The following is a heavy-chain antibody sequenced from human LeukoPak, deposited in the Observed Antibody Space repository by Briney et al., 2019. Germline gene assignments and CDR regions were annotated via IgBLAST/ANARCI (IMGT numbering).Heavy chain of an antibody. D-gene: IGHD3-22*01. Sequence: GGSLRLSCAASGFTFSSYSMNWVRQAPGKGLKWVSSISSSSSYIYYADSVKGRFTISRDNAKNSLYLQMNSLRAEDTAVYYCARGVYYYDSSGYYCFDYWGQGTLVTVSS. CDR3: ARGVYYYDSSGYYCFDY. CDR1: GFTFSSYS. J-gene: IGHJ4*02. CDR2: ISSSSSYI. V-gene: IGHV3-21*01.